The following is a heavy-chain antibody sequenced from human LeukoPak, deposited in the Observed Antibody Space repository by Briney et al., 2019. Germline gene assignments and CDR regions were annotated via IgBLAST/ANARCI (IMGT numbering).Heavy chain of an antibody. CDR3: AKAQLDRFDCSGGSCYGYYYYGMDV. D-gene: IGHD2-15*01. CDR1: GFTFDDYV. Sequence: PGGSLRLSCAASGFTFDDYVMHWVRQAPGKGLEWVSGISWNSDTIGYADSVKGRFTISRDNAKNSLDLQMNSLRAEDTALYYCAKAQLDRFDCSGGSCYGYYYYGMDVWGLGTTVTVSS. V-gene: IGHV3-9*01. CDR2: ISWNSDTI. J-gene: IGHJ6*02.